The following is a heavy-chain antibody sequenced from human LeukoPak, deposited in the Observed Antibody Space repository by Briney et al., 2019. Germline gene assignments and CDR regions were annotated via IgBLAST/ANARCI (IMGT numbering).Heavy chain of an antibody. CDR3: ARGPEIVAVASTSYYFDY. V-gene: IGHV1-69*04. J-gene: IGHJ4*02. CDR1: GGTFSSYA. Sequence: SVKVSCKASGGTFSSYAISWVRQAPGQGFEWMGRIIPILGIANYAQKFQGRVTITADKSTSTAYMELSSLRSEDTAVYYCARGPEIVAVASTSYYFDYWGQGTLVTVSS. D-gene: IGHD6-19*01. CDR2: IIPILGIA.